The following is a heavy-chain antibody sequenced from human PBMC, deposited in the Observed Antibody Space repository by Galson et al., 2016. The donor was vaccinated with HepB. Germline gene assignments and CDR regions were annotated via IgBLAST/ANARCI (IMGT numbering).Heavy chain of an antibody. Sequence: SVKVSCKASGYTFTAYYMHWVRQAPGQGLEWLGWINPNSGGTNYAQKFQGWVTMTTDTSKTTAYMDLSRLKSDDTAVYYCARGYNQWSSFDAFGFWGQGTMVTVSS. CDR1: GYTFTAYY. D-gene: IGHD5-24*01. V-gene: IGHV1-2*04. CDR2: INPNSGGT. CDR3: ARGYNQWSSFDAFGF. J-gene: IGHJ3*01.